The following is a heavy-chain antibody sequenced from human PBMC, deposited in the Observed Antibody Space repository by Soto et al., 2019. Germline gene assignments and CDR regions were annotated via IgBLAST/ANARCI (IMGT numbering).Heavy chain of an antibody. CDR1: GYTFSSYG. J-gene: IGHJ5*02. CDR3: ARDQSVAGNNWFDP. V-gene: IGHV1-18*01. D-gene: IGHD6-19*01. Sequence: QVHLVQSGAEVKKPGASVKVSCKASGYTFSSYGISWVRQAPGQGLEWMGWINAYNVNTNYAQNLQGRVTMTTDTSKNAAYMELRSLRSEDTAVYYCARDQSVAGNNWFDPWGQGTLVTVSS. CDR2: INAYNVNT.